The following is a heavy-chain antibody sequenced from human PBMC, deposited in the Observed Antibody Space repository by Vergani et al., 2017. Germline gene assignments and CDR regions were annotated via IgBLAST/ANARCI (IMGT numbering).Heavy chain of an antibody. D-gene: IGHD2-2*01. CDR3: ARGGVPAAITYYYYYGMDV. CDR1: GGSISSSSYY. CDR2: IYYSGST. Sequence: QLQLQESGPGLVKPSETLSLTCTVSGGSISSSSYYWGWIRQPPGKGLEWIGSIYYSGSTYYNPSLKSRVTISVYTSKNQFSLKLSAVTAADTAVYYCARGGVPAAITYYYYYGMDVWGQGTAVTVSS. V-gene: IGHV4-39*01. J-gene: IGHJ6*02.